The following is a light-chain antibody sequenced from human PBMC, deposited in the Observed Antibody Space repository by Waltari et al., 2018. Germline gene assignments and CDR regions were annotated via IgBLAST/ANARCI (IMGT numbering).Light chain of an antibody. CDR2: DVS. CDR1: SSDAGGDTY. CDR3: CSYAGRGV. J-gene: IGLJ2*01. Sequence: QSALTHHAAVSGAPGQSITISCTGPSSDAGGDTYVSWYQQHPGKAPKLMIYDVSKRPSGVSNRFSGSKSGNTASLTISGLQAEDEADYYCCSYAGRGVFGGGTKLTVL. V-gene: IGLV2-23*02.